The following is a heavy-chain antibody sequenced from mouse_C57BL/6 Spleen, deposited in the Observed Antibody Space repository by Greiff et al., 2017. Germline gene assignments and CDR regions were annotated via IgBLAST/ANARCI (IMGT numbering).Heavy chain of an antibody. CDR3: ARCYYSNLFDY. CDR2: IWSGGST. J-gene: IGHJ2*01. CDR1: GFSLTSYG. V-gene: IGHV2-2*01. D-gene: IGHD2-5*01. Sequence: QVQLQQSGPGLVQPSQSLSITCTVSGFSLTSYGVHWVRQSPGKGLEWLGVIWSGGSTDYNAAFISRLSISKDNSKSQVFFKMNSLQADDTAIYYCARCYYSNLFDYWGQGTTLTVSS.